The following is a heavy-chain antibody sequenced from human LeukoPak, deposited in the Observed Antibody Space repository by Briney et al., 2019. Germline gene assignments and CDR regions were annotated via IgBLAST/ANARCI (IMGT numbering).Heavy chain of an antibody. CDR2: SNPNRGGT. CDR3: ARETHYYGSGRSFDY. V-gene: IGHV1-2*02. CDR1: GYTFTRYY. Sequence: ASVKVSCKASGYTFTRYYMHWVRQAPGQGLEWMGWSNPNRGGTNYAQKFQDRVTMTRDTSISTAYMELSRLRSDDTAVYYCARETHYYGSGRSFDYWGQGTLVTVSS. D-gene: IGHD3-10*01. J-gene: IGHJ4*02.